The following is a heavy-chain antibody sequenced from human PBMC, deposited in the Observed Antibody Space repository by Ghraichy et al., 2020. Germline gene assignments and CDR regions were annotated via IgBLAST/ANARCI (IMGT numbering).Heavy chain of an antibody. D-gene: IGHD1-7*01. CDR2: IWYDGSNK. CDR3: ARGGELELRGDDWFDP. J-gene: IGHJ5*02. Sequence: GGSLRLSCAASGFTFSSYGMHWVRQAPGKGLEWVAVIWYDGSNKYYADSVKGRFTISRDNSKNTLYLQMNSLRAEDTAVYYCARGGELELRGDDWFDPWGQGTLVTVSS. V-gene: IGHV3-33*01. CDR1: GFTFSSYG.